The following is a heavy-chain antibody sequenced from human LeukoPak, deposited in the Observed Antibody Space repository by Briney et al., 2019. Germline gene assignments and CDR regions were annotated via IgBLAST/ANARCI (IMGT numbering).Heavy chain of an antibody. D-gene: IGHD6-19*01. CDR2: IYPGDSDT. CDR3: ARPAYGSSGWYWFDP. J-gene: IGHJ5*02. Sequence: GESLKISCKGSGYSFTSYWIGWVRQMPGKGLEWMGIIYPGDSDTRYSPSFQGQVTISADKSISTAYLQWSSLKASDTAMYYCARPAYGSSGWYWFDPWGQGTLVTVSS. V-gene: IGHV5-51*01. CDR1: GYSFTSYW.